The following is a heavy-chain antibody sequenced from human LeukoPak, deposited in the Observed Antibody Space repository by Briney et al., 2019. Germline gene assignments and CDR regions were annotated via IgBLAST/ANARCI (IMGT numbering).Heavy chain of an antibody. CDR1: GFTFSSYG. J-gene: IGHJ4*02. CDR2: IWYDGSNK. V-gene: IGHV3-33*01. Sequence: QPGRSLRLSCAASGFTFSSYGMHWVRQAPGKGLEWVAVIWYDGSNKYYADSVKGRFTISRDNSKNTLYLQMNSLRAEDTAVYYCARDKPPPYYYDGSGIFDYWGQGTLVTVSS. D-gene: IGHD3-22*01. CDR3: ARDKPPPYYYDGSGIFDY.